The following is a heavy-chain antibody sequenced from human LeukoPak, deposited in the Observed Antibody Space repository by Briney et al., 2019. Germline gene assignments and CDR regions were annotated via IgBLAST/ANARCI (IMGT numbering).Heavy chain of an antibody. V-gene: IGHV4-34*01. CDR3: ASSEYGTFDY. CDR1: GGSFSGYY. CDR2: INHSGST. D-gene: IGHD4-17*01. J-gene: IGHJ4*02. Sequence: SETLSLTCAVYGGSFSGYYWSWIRQPPGKGLEWIGEINHSGSTNYNPSLKSRVTISVDTSKNQFSLKLSSVTAADTAVYYCASSEYGTFDYWGQGTLVTVSS.